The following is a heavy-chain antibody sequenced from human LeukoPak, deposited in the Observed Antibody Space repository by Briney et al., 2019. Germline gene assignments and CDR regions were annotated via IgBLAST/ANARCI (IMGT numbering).Heavy chain of an antibody. Sequence: GGSLRLSCAASGFTFSSYAMHWVRQAPGKGLEYVSAISSNGGSTYYANSVKRRFTISRDNSKNTLFLQMGSLRAEDMAVYYCARGGSIAARPIDYWGQGTLVTVSS. D-gene: IGHD6-6*01. CDR1: GFTFSSYA. J-gene: IGHJ4*02. V-gene: IGHV3-64*01. CDR3: ARGGSIAARPIDY. CDR2: ISSNGGST.